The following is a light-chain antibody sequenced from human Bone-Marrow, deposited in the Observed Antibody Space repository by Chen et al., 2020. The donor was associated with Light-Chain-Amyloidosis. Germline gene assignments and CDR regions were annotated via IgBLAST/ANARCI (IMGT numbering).Light chain of an antibody. Sequence: DIQMTQSPSSLSASVGDRVTITCRASLSISTYLNWYQQKPGKVPKLLIYVASTLQSGVPSRFSGSGSGTDFTLTISSLQPEDFATYYGQQHYNIPRTFGGGTKVEIK. CDR2: VAS. V-gene: IGKV1-39*01. CDR3: QQHYNIPRT. CDR1: LSISTY. J-gene: IGKJ4*01.